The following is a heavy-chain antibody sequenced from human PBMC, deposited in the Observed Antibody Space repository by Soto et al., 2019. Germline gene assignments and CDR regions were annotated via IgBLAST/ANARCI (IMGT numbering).Heavy chain of an antibody. J-gene: IGHJ3*02. D-gene: IGHD3-10*01. Sequence: SQTLSLTCVISGDSVSSNSAAWNWIRPSPSRGLEWLGRTYYRSKWYNDYAVSVKSRLTFNPDTSRNQFSLQLNSVTPEDTAVYYCTRGSGASGTGAFDIWGQGTMVTVSS. CDR1: GDSVSSNSAA. CDR2: TYYRSKWYN. CDR3: TRGSGASGTGAFDI. V-gene: IGHV6-1*01.